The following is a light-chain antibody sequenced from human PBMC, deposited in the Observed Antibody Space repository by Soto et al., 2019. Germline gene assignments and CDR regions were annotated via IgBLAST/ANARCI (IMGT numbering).Light chain of an antibody. CDR3: CSYAGSYTYV. J-gene: IGLJ1*01. Sequence: NFMLTQPHSVSESPGKTVIISCTGSGGSIVSKYVQWYQQRPGSAPTTVIYEDNQRLFGVPDRFSGSKSGNTASLTISGLQAEDEADYYCCSYAGSYTYVFGTGTKVTVL. CDR1: GGSIVSKY. CDR2: EDN. V-gene: IGLV6-57*02.